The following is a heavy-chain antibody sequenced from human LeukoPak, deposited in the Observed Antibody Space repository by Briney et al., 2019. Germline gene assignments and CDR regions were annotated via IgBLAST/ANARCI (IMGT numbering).Heavy chain of an antibody. CDR2: ISSSSSYI. V-gene: IGHV3-21*04. J-gene: IGHJ4*02. D-gene: IGHD3-22*01. CDR3: AKDPVYLYDSSGYYRGGVDY. CDR1: GFTFSSYS. Sequence: GGSLRLSCAASGFTFSSYSMNWVRQAPGKGLEWVSSISSSSSYIYYADSVKGRFTISRDNAKNTLYLQMNSLRAEDTAVYYCAKDPVYLYDSSGYYRGGVDYWGQGTLVTVSS.